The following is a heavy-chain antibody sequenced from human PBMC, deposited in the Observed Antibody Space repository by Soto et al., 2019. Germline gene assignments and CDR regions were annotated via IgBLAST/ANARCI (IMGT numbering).Heavy chain of an antibody. CDR1: GGSISSGDYY. V-gene: IGHV4-30-4*01. J-gene: IGHJ5*02. D-gene: IGHD5-12*01. CDR2: IYYSGST. CDR3: ARGLVEMATITNWFDP. Sequence: QVQLQESGPGLVKPSQTLSLTCTVSGGSISSGDYYWSWIRQPPGKGLEWIGYIYYSGSTYYNPSLKSRVTISVDTSKNQFSLKLSSVTAADTAVYYCARGLVEMATITNWFDPWGQGTLVTVSS.